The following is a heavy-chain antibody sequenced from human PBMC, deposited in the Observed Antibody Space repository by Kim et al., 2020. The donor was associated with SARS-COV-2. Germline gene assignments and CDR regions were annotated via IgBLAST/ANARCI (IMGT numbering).Heavy chain of an antibody. CDR1: GFFLSTDS. Sequence: GGSLRLSCSASGFFLSTDSMHWVRQAPGKGLEWVSSFSGDSRFIFYADSVRGRLTVSRDNAKKSLYLQMDRLRVEDTSVYYCASGPIGGGMDVWGQGTKVVVSS. CDR3: ASGPIGGGMDV. J-gene: IGHJ6*02. CDR2: FSGDSRFI. V-gene: IGHV3-21*01.